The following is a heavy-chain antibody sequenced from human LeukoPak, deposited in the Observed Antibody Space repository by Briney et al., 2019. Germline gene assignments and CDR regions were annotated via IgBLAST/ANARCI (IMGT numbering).Heavy chain of an antibody. CDR1: GGSISGYY. D-gene: IGHD6-13*01. V-gene: IGHV4-59*01. J-gene: IGHJ4*02. CDR2: IYNSGST. Sequence: PSETLSLTCTVSGGSISGYYWSWIRQPPGKGLEWIGYIYNSGSTNYNPSLKSRVTISVDTSKNQFSLKLSSVTAADTAVYYCARGGDSSSWYFDYWGQGTLVTVSS. CDR3: ARGGDSSSWYFDY.